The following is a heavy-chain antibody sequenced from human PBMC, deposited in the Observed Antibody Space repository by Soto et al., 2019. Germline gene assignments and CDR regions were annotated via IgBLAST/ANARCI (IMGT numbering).Heavy chain of an antibody. J-gene: IGHJ4*02. CDR3: TRHAPYDGFDY. CDR1: GASIINGGYY. CDR2: MLYTGNT. V-gene: IGHV4-39*01. Sequence: QVQLQESGPRLMKPSETLSLTCSVSGASIINGGYYWAWIRQSPGEGLEWIGSMLYTGNTFYKPSLRSRVTISADPSKNQFALRLDSVTATDSAIYYFTRHAPYDGFDYWGQGTLLSVSS. D-gene: IGHD3-3*01.